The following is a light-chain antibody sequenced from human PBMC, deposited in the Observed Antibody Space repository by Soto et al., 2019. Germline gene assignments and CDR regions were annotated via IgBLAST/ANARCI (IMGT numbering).Light chain of an antibody. J-gene: IGKJ2*01. Sequence: EIVLTQSPVTLSLSPGERATLSCRASQNVSSYLAWYQQKPGQTPRLLIYDASNRATGIPARFSGSGSGTDFTLIISNLEPEDFAVYYCQQSSNWPPYTFGQGTKLEIK. V-gene: IGKV3-11*01. CDR2: DAS. CDR1: QNVSSY. CDR3: QQSSNWPPYT.